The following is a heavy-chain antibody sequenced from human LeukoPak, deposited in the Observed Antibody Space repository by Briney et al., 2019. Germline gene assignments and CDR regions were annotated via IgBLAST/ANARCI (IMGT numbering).Heavy chain of an antibody. CDR3: VRSILNWDDWYFDL. Sequence: GGSLRLSCAASGFTFSIYGMRWVRHTPGKGLERVSVIWNDGSNKYYAASARGRFTISRDNSTNTLYLQMNSLRGEDTAVYSRVRSILNWDDWYFDLWGRSTLVTVSS. CDR1: GFTFSIYG. V-gene: IGHV3-33*02. CDR2: IWNDGSNK. D-gene: IGHD1-1*01. J-gene: IGHJ2*01.